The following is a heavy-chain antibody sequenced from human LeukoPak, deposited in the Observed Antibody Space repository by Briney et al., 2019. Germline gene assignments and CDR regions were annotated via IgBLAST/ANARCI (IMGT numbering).Heavy chain of an antibody. CDR2: ISTYNGNT. CDR3: ARDEAGFGTTPLDY. Sequence: ASVMVSCQASGCTFTNYGITWVRQAPGRGLQCMGGISTYNGNTHYAQRFQGRVTMTTDTSTSTVYMELRSLRSDDTAVYYCARDEAGFGTTPLDYWGQGTLVTVSS. J-gene: IGHJ4*02. D-gene: IGHD2-8*01. CDR1: GCTFTNYG. V-gene: IGHV1-18*01.